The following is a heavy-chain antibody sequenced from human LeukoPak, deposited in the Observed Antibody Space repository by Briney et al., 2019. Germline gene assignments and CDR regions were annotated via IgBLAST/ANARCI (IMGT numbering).Heavy chain of an antibody. J-gene: IGHJ6*02. CDR3: ARDPIVVVVAGYYYYGMDV. V-gene: IGHV1-2*02. D-gene: IGHD2-15*01. CDR2: INPNSGGT. Sequence: ASVKVSCKASGYTFTGYYMHWVRQAPGQGLEWMGWINPNSGGTDYAQKFQGRVTMTRDTSISTAYMELSRLRPDDTAVYYCARDPIVVVVAGYYYYGMDVWGQGTTVTVSS. CDR1: GYTFTGYY.